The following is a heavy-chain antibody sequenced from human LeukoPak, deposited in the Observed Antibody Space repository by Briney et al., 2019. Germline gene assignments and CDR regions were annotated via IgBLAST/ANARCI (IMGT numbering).Heavy chain of an antibody. Sequence: GGSLRLSCAASGFTFSSYWMHWVRQAPGKGLVWVSRINSDGSSTSYADSVKGRFTISRDNAKSTLYLQMNSLRAEDTAVYYCARSDFDWLLYYYYGMDVWGQGTTVTVSS. CDR2: INSDGSST. J-gene: IGHJ6*02. CDR3: ARSDFDWLLYYYYGMDV. V-gene: IGHV3-74*01. CDR1: GFTFSSYW. D-gene: IGHD3-9*01.